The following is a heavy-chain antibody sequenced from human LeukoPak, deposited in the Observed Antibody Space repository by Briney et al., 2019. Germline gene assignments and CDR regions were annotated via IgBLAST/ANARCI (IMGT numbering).Heavy chain of an antibody. CDR3: ARGLYGDYVGVDY. V-gene: IGHV3-48*02. CDR2: ISSTSSAI. Sequence: GGSLRLSCAASGFTFSSYSMNWVRQAPGKGLEWVSYISSTSSAIYYADSVKGRFTISRDSAKSSLYLQMNSLRNEDTAVYYCARGLYGDYVGVDYWGQGTLVTVSS. D-gene: IGHD4-17*01. CDR1: GFTFSSYS. J-gene: IGHJ4*02.